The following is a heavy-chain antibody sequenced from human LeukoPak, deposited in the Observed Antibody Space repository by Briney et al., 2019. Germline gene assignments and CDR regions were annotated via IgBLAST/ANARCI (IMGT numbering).Heavy chain of an antibody. CDR2: ISAYNGNT. CDR3: ARVSGYCSSTSCYVGYYYYGMDV. J-gene: IGHJ6*02. V-gene: IGHV1-18*01. Sequence: ASVKVSCKASGGTFSSYGISWVRQAPGQGLEWMGWISAYNGNTNYAQKLQGRVTMTTDTSTSTAYMELRSLRSDDTAVYYCARVSGYCSSTSCYVGYYYYGMDVWGQGTTVTVSS. D-gene: IGHD2-2*01. CDR1: GGTFSSYG.